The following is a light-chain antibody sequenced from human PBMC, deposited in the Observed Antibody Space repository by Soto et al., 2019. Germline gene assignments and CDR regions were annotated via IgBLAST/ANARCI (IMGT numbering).Light chain of an antibody. CDR1: SSDVGSYNL. J-gene: IGLJ2*01. V-gene: IGLV2-23*01. CDR3: CSYAGSSTYVV. CDR2: ECS. Sequence: QSALTQPASWSGSPGQSITISCTGTSSDVGSYNLVSWYQQHPGKAPKLMIYECSKRPSGVSNRFSGSKSGNTASLTISGLQAEDEADYYCCSYAGSSTYVVFVGGTKVTVL.